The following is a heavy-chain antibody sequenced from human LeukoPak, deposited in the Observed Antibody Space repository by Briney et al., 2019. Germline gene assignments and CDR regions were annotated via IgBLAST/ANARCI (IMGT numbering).Heavy chain of an antibody. CDR1: GFTFSTYS. CDR3: ARDKIVGATHFDY. D-gene: IGHD1-26*01. J-gene: IGHJ4*02. Sequence: PGGSLRLSCAASGFTFSTYSMNWVRQAPGKGLEWVSYIDTGTSTIYYADSVKGRFTISKDNAKNSLYLQMNSLRTEDTAVYYCARDKIVGATHFDYWGQGALVTVSS. CDR2: IDTGTSTI. V-gene: IGHV3-48*01.